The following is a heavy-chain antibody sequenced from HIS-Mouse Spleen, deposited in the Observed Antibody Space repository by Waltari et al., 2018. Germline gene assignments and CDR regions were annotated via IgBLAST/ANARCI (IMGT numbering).Heavy chain of an antibody. J-gene: IGHJ2*01. Sequence: QLQLQESGPGLVKPSETLSLTCTVSGGSISSSSYYWGWIRQPPGKGLGWIGSIYYSGGHYSNPSLKSRVTISVDTSKNQFSLKLSSVTAADTAVYYCAREIPYSSSWYDWYFDLWGRGTLVTVSS. D-gene: IGHD6-13*01. V-gene: IGHV4-39*07. CDR3: AREIPYSSSWYDWYFDL. CDR2: IYYSGGH. CDR1: GGSISSSSYY.